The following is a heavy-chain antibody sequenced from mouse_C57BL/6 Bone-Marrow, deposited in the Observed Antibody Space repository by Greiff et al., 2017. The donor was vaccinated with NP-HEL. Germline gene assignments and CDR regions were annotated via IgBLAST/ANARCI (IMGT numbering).Heavy chain of an antibody. V-gene: IGHV1-55*01. J-gene: IGHJ3*01. CDR2: IYPGSGST. D-gene: IGHD3-1*01. CDR1: GYTFTSYW. CDR3: ARSGYRAY. Sequence: VQLQQPGAELVKPGASVKMSCKASGYTFTSYWITWVKQRPGQGLEWIGDIYPGSGSTNYNEKFKSKATLTVDKSSSTAYMQLSSLTSEDSAVYYCARSGYRAYWGQGTLVTVSA.